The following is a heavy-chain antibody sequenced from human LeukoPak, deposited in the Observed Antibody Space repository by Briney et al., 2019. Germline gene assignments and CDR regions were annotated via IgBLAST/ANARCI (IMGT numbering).Heavy chain of an antibody. J-gene: IGHJ4*02. Sequence: GGSLRLSCAASGFTFSSYAMSWVRQAPGKGLEWVSAISGSGISTYYADSVKGRFTISRDNSKNTLYLQMNSLRAEDTAVYYCAKDRDGSGWYGGYFAYWGQGTLVTVSS. CDR2: ISGSGIST. CDR1: GFTFSSYA. V-gene: IGHV3-23*01. CDR3: AKDRDGSGWYGGYFAY. D-gene: IGHD6-19*01.